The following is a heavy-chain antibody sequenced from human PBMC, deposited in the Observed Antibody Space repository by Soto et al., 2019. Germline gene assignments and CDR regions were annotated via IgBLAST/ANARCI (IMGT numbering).Heavy chain of an antibody. D-gene: IGHD2-2*02. V-gene: IGHV1-69*13. CDR3: AAGTDCSSNSCYSSSWFDP. Sequence: ASVKVSCKASGGTFSSYAISWVRQAPGQGLEWMGGIIPIFGTANYAQKFQGRVTITADESTSTAYMELSSLRSEDTAVYYCAAGTDCSSNSCYSSSWFDPWGQGTLVTVSS. J-gene: IGHJ5*02. CDR1: GGTFSSYA. CDR2: IIPIFGTA.